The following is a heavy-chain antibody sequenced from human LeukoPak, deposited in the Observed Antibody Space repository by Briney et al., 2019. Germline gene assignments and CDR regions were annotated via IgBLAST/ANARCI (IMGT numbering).Heavy chain of an antibody. D-gene: IGHD3-10*01. J-gene: IGHJ5*02. CDR1: GGSFSGYY. V-gene: IGHV4-34*01. CDR3: ARRRMVRGVIPGCFDP. Sequence: SETLSLTCAVYGGSFSGYYWSWVRQPPGKGLEWIGEINHSGSTNYNPSLKSRVTISVDTSKNQFSLKLSSVTAADTAVYYCARRRMVRGVIPGCFDPWGQGTLVTVSS. CDR2: INHSGST.